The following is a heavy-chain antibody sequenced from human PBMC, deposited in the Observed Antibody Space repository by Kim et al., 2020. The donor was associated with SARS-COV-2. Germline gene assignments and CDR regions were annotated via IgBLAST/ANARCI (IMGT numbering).Heavy chain of an antibody. D-gene: IGHD2-21*02. J-gene: IGHJ3*01. Sequence: SETLSLTCAVSGGSVSNSTYCWVWLRQGPGMGLDGIVSFSYAGDTYYNLSLKVRVPISVDMSKNRFSLKLGSVTAADTAVYYCARVKGGYWGGDGFFAFEGCGQGTMATV. CDR2: FSYAGDT. V-gene: IGHV4-39*07. CDR1: GGSVSNSTYC. CDR3: ARVKGGYWGGDGFFAFEG.